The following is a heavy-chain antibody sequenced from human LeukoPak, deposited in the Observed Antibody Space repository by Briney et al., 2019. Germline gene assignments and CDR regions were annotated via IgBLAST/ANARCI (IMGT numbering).Heavy chain of an antibody. D-gene: IGHD3-22*01. CDR3: ARDQGRVSGAYYPNWFDP. J-gene: IGHJ5*02. CDR1: GYTFTTYG. Sequence: ASVKVSCKASGYTFTTYGISWVRQAPGQGLEWMGWIDAYNRYTNYAQKLQGRVTMTTDTSTSTAYMELRSLRSDDTAVYYCARDQGRVSGAYYPNWFDPWGQGTLVTASS. V-gene: IGHV1-18*01. CDR2: IDAYNRYT.